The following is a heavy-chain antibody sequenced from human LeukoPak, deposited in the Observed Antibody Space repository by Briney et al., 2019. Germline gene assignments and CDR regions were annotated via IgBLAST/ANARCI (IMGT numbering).Heavy chain of an antibody. D-gene: IGHD6-19*01. CDR2: IYYSGKT. V-gene: IGHV4-39*01. J-gene: IGHJ4*02. CDR3: ARHSGWYVY. CDR1: GGSINSSDYY. Sequence: SETLSLTCTVSGGSINSSDYYWAWIRQPPGKGLEWIGSIYYSGKTYYNPSLKSRLTISVDSSNDQFSLRLNSVTAADAAMYYCARHSGWYVYWGQGTLVTVSS.